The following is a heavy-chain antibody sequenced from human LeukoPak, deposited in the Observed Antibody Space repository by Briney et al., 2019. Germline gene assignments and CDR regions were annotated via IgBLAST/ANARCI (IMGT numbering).Heavy chain of an antibody. CDR3: ARDLDTAMAR. Sequence: PSETLSLTCAVYGGSFSGYYWSWIRQPPGKGLEWIGEINHSGSTNYNPSLKSRVTISVDTSKNQFSLKLSSVTAADTAVHYCARDLDTAMARWGQGTLVTVSS. V-gene: IGHV4-34*01. J-gene: IGHJ4*02. CDR1: GGSFSGYY. CDR2: INHSGST. D-gene: IGHD5-18*01.